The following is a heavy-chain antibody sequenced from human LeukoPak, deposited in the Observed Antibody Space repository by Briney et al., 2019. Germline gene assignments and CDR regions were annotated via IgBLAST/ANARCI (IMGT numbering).Heavy chain of an antibody. Sequence: GASVKVSCKASGYSFTPYSINWVRQAPGHGLEWMGYINTNSGNPTYAQGFTGRFVFSLDASVSTTYMEIYSLRADDTAVYYCARDGTLLRPGKNWFDPWGQGTLVTVSS. CDR2: INTNSGNP. J-gene: IGHJ5*02. CDR3: ARDGTLLRPGKNWFDP. CDR1: GYSFTPYS. D-gene: IGHD1-26*01. V-gene: IGHV7-4-1*01.